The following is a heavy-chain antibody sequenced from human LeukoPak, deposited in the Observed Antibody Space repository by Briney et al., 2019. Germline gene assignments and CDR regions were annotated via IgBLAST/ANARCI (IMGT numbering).Heavy chain of an antibody. Sequence: GGSLRLSCAASGFTFSSYAMSWVRQAPGRGLEWVSAISGSGGSTYYADSVKGRFTISRDNSKNTLYLQMNSLRAEDTAVYYCAKDPYSSGWYGVFDYWGRGTLVTVSS. V-gene: IGHV3-23*01. D-gene: IGHD6-19*01. CDR2: ISGSGGST. CDR1: GFTFSSYA. J-gene: IGHJ4*02. CDR3: AKDPYSSGWYGVFDY.